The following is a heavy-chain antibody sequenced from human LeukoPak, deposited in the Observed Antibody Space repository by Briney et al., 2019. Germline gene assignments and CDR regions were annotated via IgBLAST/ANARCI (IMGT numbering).Heavy chain of an antibody. V-gene: IGHV4-39*01. CDR1: GGSIRSSTSY. D-gene: IGHD6-25*01. CDR3: ASLTTSLARGGY. J-gene: IGHJ1*01. Sequence: PSETLSLTCTVSGGSIRSSTSYWGWIRQPPGKGLKWIGSIYYSGSTYYNPSLKSRLTMSVDTSKNQLSLKLSSVTAADTAVYYCASLTTSLARGGYWGQGTLVTVSS. CDR2: IYYSGST.